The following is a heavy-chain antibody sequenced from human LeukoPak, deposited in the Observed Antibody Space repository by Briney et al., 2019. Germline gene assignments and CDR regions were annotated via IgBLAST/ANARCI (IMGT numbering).Heavy chain of an antibody. CDR3: VEHDYGNYKGFDY. J-gene: IGHJ4*02. D-gene: IGHD4-11*01. CDR1: GFTFSSYA. V-gene: IGHV3-23*01. CDR2: ISGSGGST. Sequence: GGSLRLSCAASGFTFSSYAMSWVRQAPGKGLEWVSAISGSGGSTYYADSVKGRFTISRDNSKNTLYLQMNSLRAEDTAVYYCVEHDYGNYKGFDYWGQGTLVTVSS.